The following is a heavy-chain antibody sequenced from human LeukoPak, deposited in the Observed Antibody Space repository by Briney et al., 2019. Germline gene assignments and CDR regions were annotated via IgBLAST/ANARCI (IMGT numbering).Heavy chain of an antibody. J-gene: IGHJ3*01. CDR2: IGWNSDAR. V-gene: IGHV3-9*01. D-gene: IGHD6-13*01. CDR1: GFTFNDYA. CDR3: TKRARKGIGAAGDGYDV. Sequence: PGRSLRLSCAASGFTFNDYAMHWVRQAPGKGLEWVSGIGWNSDARGYADSVRGRFTISRDNAKNSLYLQMNSLRPEDTALYYCTKRARKGIGAAGDGYDVWGQGTMVTVSS.